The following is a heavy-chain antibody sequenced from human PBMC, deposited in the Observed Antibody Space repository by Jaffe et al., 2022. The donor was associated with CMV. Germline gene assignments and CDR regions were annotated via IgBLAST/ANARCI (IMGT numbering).Heavy chain of an antibody. V-gene: IGHV3-30*03. J-gene: IGHJ4*02. CDR1: GFTFSGFG. CDR2: ITYDGHDK. D-gene: IGHD4-17*01. Sequence: QVQLVESGGDVVQPGRSLRLSCVASGFTFSGFGMHWIRQAPGTGLLWLAGITYDGHDKHYAASVRGRFTISRDNSKNTLYLQMNSLREEDTAVYYCTSGRGGDYRFNYWGQGTLVTVSS. CDR3: TSGRGGDYRFNY.